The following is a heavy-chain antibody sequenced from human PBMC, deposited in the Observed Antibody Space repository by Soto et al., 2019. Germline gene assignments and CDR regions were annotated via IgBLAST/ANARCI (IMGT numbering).Heavy chain of an antibody. CDR3: ARGAPDTAMVWFDY. CDR2: IYYSGST. Sequence: QAQLQESGPGLVKPSQTLSLTCTVSGGSISSGGYYWSWIRQHPGKGLEWIGYIYYSGSTYYNPSLKSRVTISVDTSKNQFSLKLSSVTAADTAVYYCARGAPDTAMVWFDYWGQGTLVTVSS. CDR1: GGSISSGGYY. D-gene: IGHD5-18*01. V-gene: IGHV4-31*03. J-gene: IGHJ4*02.